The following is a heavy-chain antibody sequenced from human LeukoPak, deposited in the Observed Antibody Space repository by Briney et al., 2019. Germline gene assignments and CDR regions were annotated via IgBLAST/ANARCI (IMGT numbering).Heavy chain of an antibody. V-gene: IGHV3-23*01. CDR1: GFTFSSYA. CDR3: ARDSGYSSSWAFDY. D-gene: IGHD6-13*01. Sequence: GGSLRLSCAASGFTFSSYAMSWVRQAPGKGLEWVSAISGSGGSTYYADSVKGRFTISRDNSKNTLYLQMNSLRAEDTAVYYCARDSGYSSSWAFDYWGQGTLVTVSS. CDR2: ISGSGGST. J-gene: IGHJ4*02.